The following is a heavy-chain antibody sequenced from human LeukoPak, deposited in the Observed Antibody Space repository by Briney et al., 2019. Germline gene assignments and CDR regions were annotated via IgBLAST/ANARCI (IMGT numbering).Heavy chain of an antibody. CDR1: GFTFSSYA. D-gene: IGHD3-3*01. Sequence: GGSLRLSCAASGFTFSSYAMSWVRQAPGKGLEWVSAISGSGGSTYYADSVKGRFTISRDNSKNTLYLQMNSLRAEDTAVYYCAKDRFWSGYQHTADYWGQGTLVTVSS. CDR2: ISGSGGST. J-gene: IGHJ4*02. CDR3: AKDRFWSGYQHTADY. V-gene: IGHV3-23*01.